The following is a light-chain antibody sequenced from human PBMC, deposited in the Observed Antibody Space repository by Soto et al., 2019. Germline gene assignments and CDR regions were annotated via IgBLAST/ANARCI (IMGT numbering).Light chain of an antibody. CDR1: QSLSSIY. CDR2: RTS. J-gene: IGKJ1*01. CDR3: QQYGSSPRT. Sequence: EIVLTQSPGTLSLSPGQGATLSCRASQSLSSIYLAWYQQKPGQAPRLLIYRTSSRATGIPDRFSGSESETDFTLTISRLEPDDSAVYYCQQYGSSPRTFGPGTKADIK. V-gene: IGKV3-20*01.